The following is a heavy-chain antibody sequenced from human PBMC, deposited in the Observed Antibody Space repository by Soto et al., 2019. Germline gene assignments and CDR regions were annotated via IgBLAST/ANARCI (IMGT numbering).Heavy chain of an antibody. J-gene: IGHJ4*02. CDR1: GYTFTDYA. D-gene: IGHD5-18*01. CDR3: ARDTGYTFGSLNY. Sequence: HVALLQSGADVKKPGASVTISCKASGYTFTDYALHWVRQAPGQRLEWMGWMNAGVGNTLYSQKFQGRITITRDTSASTAYMELNSLKSGDTAIYYCARDTGYTFGSLNYWGPGTLVTVSS. CDR2: MNAGVGNT. V-gene: IGHV1-3*01.